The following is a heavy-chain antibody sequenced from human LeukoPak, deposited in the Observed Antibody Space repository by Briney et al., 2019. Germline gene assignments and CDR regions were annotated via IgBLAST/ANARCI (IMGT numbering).Heavy chain of an antibody. CDR3: AKGRYGSGSYSIDY. D-gene: IGHD3-10*01. V-gene: IGHV3-23*01. CDR1: GFTFSSYA. CDR2: ISGSGDST. Sequence: GESLRLSCAASGFTFSSYAMSWVRQAPGKGLEWVSAISGSGDSTYYADSVKGRFTISRDNSKNTLYLEMNGLRVEDAAVYYCAKGRYGSGSYSIDYWGQGTLVTVSS. J-gene: IGHJ4*02.